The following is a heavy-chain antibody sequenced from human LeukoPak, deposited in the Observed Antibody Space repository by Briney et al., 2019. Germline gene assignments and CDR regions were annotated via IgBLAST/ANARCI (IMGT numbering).Heavy chain of an antibody. CDR3: AREAYYDRSFDY. V-gene: IGHV3-74*01. CDR2: ISTDGTTT. D-gene: IGHD3-22*01. Sequence: GGSLRLSCAASGFTFSSYWMHRVRQAPGKGLVWVSRISTDGTTTSSADSVKGRFTISRDNAKNTLYLQMNSLRAEDTAVYYCAREAYYDRSFDYWGQGSLVTVSS. CDR1: GFTFSSYW. J-gene: IGHJ4*02.